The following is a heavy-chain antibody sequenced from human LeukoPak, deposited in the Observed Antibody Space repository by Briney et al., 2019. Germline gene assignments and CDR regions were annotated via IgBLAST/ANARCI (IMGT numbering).Heavy chain of an antibody. CDR3: ARYNWNDGFDP. CDR2: IYYSGST. Sequence: PSETLSLTCTVSGGSISSYYWTWIRQPPGKGLEWIGYIYYSGSTNYNPSLKSRVTISVDTSKNKFSLKLSSVTAADTAVYYCARYNWNDGFDPWGQGTLVTVSS. J-gene: IGHJ5*02. D-gene: IGHD1-20*01. CDR1: GGSISSYY. V-gene: IGHV4-59*01.